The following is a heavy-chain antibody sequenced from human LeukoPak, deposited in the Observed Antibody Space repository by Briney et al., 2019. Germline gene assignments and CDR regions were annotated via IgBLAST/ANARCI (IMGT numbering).Heavy chain of an antibody. J-gene: IGHJ3*02. V-gene: IGHV4-61*01. CDR3: ARDGRFGDPYRSSTSCPYDAFDI. CDR1: GGSGSSGSYY. Sequence: SETLSLTCTVSGGSGSSGSYYWSWIRQPPWKGLEWIGYIYYSGSTNYNPSLKSRVTISVDTSKNQFSLKLSSVTAADTAVYYCARDGRFGDPYRSSTSCPYDAFDIWGQGTMVTVSS. D-gene: IGHD2-2*01. CDR2: IYYSGST.